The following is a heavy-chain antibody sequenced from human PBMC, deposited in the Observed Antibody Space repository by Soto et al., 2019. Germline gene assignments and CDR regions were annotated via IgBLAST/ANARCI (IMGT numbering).Heavy chain of an antibody. CDR2: IIPRSGTS. J-gene: IGHJ6*02. D-gene: IGHD3-3*02. CDR3: AREGLVLAPSNVNSVDYYYAMDV. V-gene: IGHV1-69*12. Sequence: QVQLVQSGAEVKKPGSSVKVSCKASGDTFSTYTITWVRQAPGQGLEWMGGIIPRSGTSNYAQKCKGRFTITADESTSTAYMYLSSLRSEDTAVYYRAREGLVLAPSNVNSVDYYYAMDVLGQGTTVTVSS. CDR1: GDTFSTYT.